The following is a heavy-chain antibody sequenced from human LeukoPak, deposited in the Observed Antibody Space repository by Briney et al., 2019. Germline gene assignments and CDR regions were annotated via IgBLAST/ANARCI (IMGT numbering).Heavy chain of an antibody. J-gene: IGHJ4*02. CDR2: ICSGGSGGT. Sequence: GGSLRVSCAASGFTFSSYSMSWVRQVPGEGLEWVSVICSGGSGGTSYADSVRGRFTMSRDNSKNTLFLQMNSLRAEDTAVYYCAKRGCDTTTCSYYFDYWGRGTLVTVSS. CDR1: GFTFSSYS. D-gene: IGHD2-2*01. CDR3: AKRGCDTTTCSYYFDY. V-gene: IGHV3-23*01.